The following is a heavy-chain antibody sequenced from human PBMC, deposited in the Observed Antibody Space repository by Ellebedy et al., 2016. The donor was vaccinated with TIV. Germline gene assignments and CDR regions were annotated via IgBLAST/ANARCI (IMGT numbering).Heavy chain of an antibody. V-gene: IGHV5-51*01. D-gene: IGHD1-26*01. CDR3: ARHSHYLFYFNGMDV. J-gene: IGHJ6*02. CDR1: GYSFTSYW. Sequence: KVSCKGSGYSFTSYWIAWVRQMPGKGLEWMGIIDPGDSDARYNPSFEGQVTISADKSVTTAYLRLSSLKTSDTATYYCARHSHYLFYFNGMDVWGQGTTVTVSS. CDR2: IDPGDSDA.